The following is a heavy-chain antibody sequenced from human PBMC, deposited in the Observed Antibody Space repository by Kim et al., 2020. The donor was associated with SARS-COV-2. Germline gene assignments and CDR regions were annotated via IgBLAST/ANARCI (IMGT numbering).Heavy chain of an antibody. D-gene: IGHD5-18*01. CDR3: ARGRLLTASRSSYEGLDI. Sequence: SETLSLTCTVSGASISDYQWSWIRQSPGKALEWIGYIYYSGSTNYNPSLKSRVTISADTSKNQLSLKVSSVTAADTAVYYCARGRLLTASRSSYEGLDIWGQGTTVTVSS. CDR1: GASISDYQ. V-gene: IGHV4-59*08. CDR2: IYYSGST. J-gene: IGHJ6*02.